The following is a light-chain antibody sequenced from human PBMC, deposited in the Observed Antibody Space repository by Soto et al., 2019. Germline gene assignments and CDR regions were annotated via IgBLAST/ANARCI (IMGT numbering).Light chain of an antibody. CDR1: QSVSDTY. CDR3: QQYGSSPWT. J-gene: IGKJ1*01. Sequence: EIVLTQSPGTLSLSPGDRATLSCRASQSVSDTYIAWYQQKPGQAPRLLIYGASSRATGMPDRFSGSGSGTDFTLTISRLEPEDFPVYYCQQYGSSPWTFGQGTKVEIK. V-gene: IGKV3-20*01. CDR2: GAS.